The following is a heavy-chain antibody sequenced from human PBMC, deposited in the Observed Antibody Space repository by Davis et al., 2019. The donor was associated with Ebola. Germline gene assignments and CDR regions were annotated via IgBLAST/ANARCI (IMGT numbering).Heavy chain of an antibody. Sequence: GGSLRLSCAASGFTVSYYHMTWVRQAPGKGLEWVSIIYDNGSTYYAGSVRGRFIISRHNSMNTLYLQMNSLRTEDTAVYYCARDHFRDSGGYQYGMDVWGHGTTVTVSS. J-gene: IGHJ6*02. CDR1: GFTVSYYH. V-gene: IGHV3-53*04. CDR2: IYDNGST. D-gene: IGHD3-22*01. CDR3: ARDHFRDSGGYQYGMDV.